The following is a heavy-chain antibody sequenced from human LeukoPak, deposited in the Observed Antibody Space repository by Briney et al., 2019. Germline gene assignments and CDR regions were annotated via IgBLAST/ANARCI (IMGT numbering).Heavy chain of an antibody. V-gene: IGHV4-59*01. J-gene: IGHJ4*02. CDR3: ARSKDILTGYCFDY. D-gene: IGHD3-9*01. Sequence: SETLSLTCTVSGGSISSYYWNWIRQPPGKGLEWIGYIYYSGSINYNPSLKSRVTISVDTSKNHFSLKLSSVTAADTAVYYCARSKDILTGYCFDYWGLGTLVTVSS. CDR2: IYYSGSI. CDR1: GGSISSYY.